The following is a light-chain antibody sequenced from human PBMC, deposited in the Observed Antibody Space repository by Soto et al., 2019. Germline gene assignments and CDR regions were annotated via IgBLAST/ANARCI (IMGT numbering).Light chain of an antibody. V-gene: IGKV3-20*01. CDR1: KSVSSSQ. J-gene: IGKJ2*01. Sequence: EIVLTQSTVTLSLSPGESATLSCRASKSVSSSQVAWYQQKPGQAPRLLIYGASSRATGIPDRFSGVGSETDFTLTINRLEPEDFAVYYCQQYATSPLTFGQGTKLEIK. CDR2: GAS. CDR3: QQYATSPLT.